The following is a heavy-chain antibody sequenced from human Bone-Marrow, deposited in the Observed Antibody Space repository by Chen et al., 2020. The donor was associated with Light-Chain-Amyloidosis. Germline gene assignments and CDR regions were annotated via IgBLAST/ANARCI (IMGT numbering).Heavy chain of an antibody. CDR2: VSGSTVST. J-gene: IGHJ4*02. V-gene: IGHV3-23*04. CDR1: GFNFSSFG. D-gene: IGHD3-10*01. Sequence: EVQLVESGGGLVQPGGYMILACATAGFNFSSFGMSWVHQAPGKGLEWVSTVSGSTVSTYYAGALKGRFIISRDNSKSTLYLQMNSLRAGDTAVYFCTRKGGYFDFWGQGSLVTVSS. CDR3: TRKGGYFDF.